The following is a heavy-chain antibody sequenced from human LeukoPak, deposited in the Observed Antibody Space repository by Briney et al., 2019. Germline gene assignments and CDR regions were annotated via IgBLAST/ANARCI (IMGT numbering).Heavy chain of an antibody. J-gene: IGHJ3*02. CDR3: ARHWKDCSSTSCYSAAFDI. Sequence: SETLSLTCAVYGGSFSGYYWSWIRQPPGKGLEWIGEINHSGSTNYNPSLKSRVTISVDTSKNQFSLKLSSVTAADTAVYYCARHWKDCSSTSCYSAAFDIWGQGTMVTVSS. V-gene: IGHV4-34*01. D-gene: IGHD2-2*02. CDR1: GGSFSGYY. CDR2: INHSGST.